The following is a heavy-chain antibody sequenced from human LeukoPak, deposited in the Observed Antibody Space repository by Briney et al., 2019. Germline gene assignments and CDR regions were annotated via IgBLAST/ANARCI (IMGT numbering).Heavy chain of an antibody. V-gene: IGHV3-23*01. CDR1: GFTFSTYA. J-gene: IGHJ4*02. CDR2: VSESGGST. Sequence: GGSLRLSCVASGFTFSTYAMGWVRQVPGKGLEWVSSVSESGGSTYYADSVKGRFTISRDNSKNTLYLQMNGLRPEDTAVYFCAKDWGNKFASGSSYLDSWGQGTLVTVSS. D-gene: IGHD3-10*01. CDR3: AKDWGNKFASGSSYLDS.